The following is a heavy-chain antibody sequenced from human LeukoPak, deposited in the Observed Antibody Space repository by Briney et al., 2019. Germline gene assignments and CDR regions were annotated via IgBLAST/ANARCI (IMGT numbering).Heavy chain of an antibody. J-gene: IGHJ5*02. CDR1: GGSISSGGYY. Sequence: KPSETLSLTCTVSGGSISSGGYYWSWIRQHPGKGLEWIGYIYYSGSTYYNPSLKSRVTISVDTSKNQFSLKLSSVTAADTAVYYCARDRGIAAAGNNWFDPWGQGTLVTVSS. CDR3: ARDRGIAAAGNNWFDP. CDR2: IYYSGST. V-gene: IGHV4-31*03. D-gene: IGHD6-13*01.